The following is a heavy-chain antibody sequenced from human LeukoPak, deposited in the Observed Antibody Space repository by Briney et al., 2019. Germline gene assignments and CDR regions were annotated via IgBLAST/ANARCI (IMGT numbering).Heavy chain of an antibody. J-gene: IGHJ3*02. CDR1: GFTCSSYG. D-gene: IGHD1-1*01. V-gene: IGHV3-30*02. Sequence: GGSLRPSCAAAGFTCSSYGMHLLRQAPGKVVGWVAFRGCGGSSKYYADSVKGRFTISRDNSKNTLFLQMNSLRAEDTAVYYCAREAIGTTKSDDAFDMWGQGTMVTVSS. CDR3: AREAIGTTKSDDAFDM. CDR2: RGCGGSSK.